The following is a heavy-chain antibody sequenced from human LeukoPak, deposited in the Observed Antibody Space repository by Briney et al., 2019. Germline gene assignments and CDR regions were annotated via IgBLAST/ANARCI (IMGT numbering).Heavy chain of an antibody. CDR2: IWYDGSNK. CDR3: AKDLRYYDFWSGLADY. CDR1: GFTFSTYG. Sequence: GGSLRLSCAASGFTFSTYGMHWVRQAPGKGLEWVAHIWYDGSNKYYADSVKGRFTISRDNSKNTLYLQMNSLRAEDTAVYYSAKDLRYYDFWSGLADYWGQGTLVTVSS. D-gene: IGHD3-3*01. J-gene: IGHJ4*02. V-gene: IGHV3-33*06.